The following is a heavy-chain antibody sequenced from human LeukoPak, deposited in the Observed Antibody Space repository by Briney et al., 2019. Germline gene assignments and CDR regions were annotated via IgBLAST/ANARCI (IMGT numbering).Heavy chain of an antibody. CDR1: GGSFTIYS. V-gene: IGHV4-34*01. CDR2: ISPSGNT. D-gene: IGHD4-11*01. Sequence: PSETLSLTCAVYGGSFTIYSWTWIRQPPGKSLEWVGEISPSGNTQYNPSLMSRVTISLDASKSQFYLKLNSVTAADTAVYYCARRVRSADYRLDYWGQGTLVTVSS. CDR3: ARRVRSADYRLDY. J-gene: IGHJ4*01.